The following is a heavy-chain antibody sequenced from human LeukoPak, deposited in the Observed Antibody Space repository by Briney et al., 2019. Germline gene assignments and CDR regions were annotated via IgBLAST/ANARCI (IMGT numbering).Heavy chain of an antibody. CDR3: AKSGDYGDLNWFDP. V-gene: IGHV3-23*01. D-gene: IGHD4-17*01. CDR1: GFTFSSYA. CDR2: ISGSGGST. Sequence: GGSLRLSCAASGFTFSSYAMSWVRQAPGKGLQWVSAISGSGGSTYYADSVKGRFTISRDNSKNTLYLQMNSLRAEDTAVYYCAKSGDYGDLNWFDPWGQGTLVTVSS. J-gene: IGHJ5*02.